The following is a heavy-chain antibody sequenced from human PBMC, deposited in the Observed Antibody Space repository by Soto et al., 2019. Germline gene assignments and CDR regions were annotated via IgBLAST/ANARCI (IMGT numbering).Heavy chain of an antibody. CDR3: ATTDRGSGWGV. Sequence: EVRLVQSGAEVKEPGESLRISCEGSGYRFTSYWIIWVRQMPGKGLEWMGRIDPSDSFTNYSPSFQGHVTVSVDKSISTAYLQWSSLQASDTGMYYCATTDRGSGWGVWGQGTLVTVSS. D-gene: IGHD6-19*01. V-gene: IGHV5-10-1*03. CDR1: GYRFTSYW. J-gene: IGHJ4*02. CDR2: IDPSDSFT.